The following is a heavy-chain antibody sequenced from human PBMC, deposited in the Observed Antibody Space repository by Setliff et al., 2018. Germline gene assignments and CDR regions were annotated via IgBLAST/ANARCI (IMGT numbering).Heavy chain of an antibody. CDR3: ARGPPDFVVVPAAAKFDY. J-gene: IGHJ4*02. CDR1: GGTFSSYG. CDR2: TIPNFGTT. Sequence: SVKVSCKASGGTFSSYGISWVRQAPGQGLEWLGGTIPNFGTTNYAQEFQGRVTITTDESTSTAYMELSSLRFEDTAVYYCARGPPDFVVVPAAAKFDYWGPGTLVTVSS. D-gene: IGHD2-2*01. V-gene: IGHV1-69*05.